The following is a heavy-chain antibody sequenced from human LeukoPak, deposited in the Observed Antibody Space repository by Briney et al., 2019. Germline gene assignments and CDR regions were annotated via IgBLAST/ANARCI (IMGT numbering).Heavy chain of an antibody. CDR3: ARERPTAGIPFDY. CDR1: GFTFSSYS. J-gene: IGHJ4*02. D-gene: IGHD6-13*01. V-gene: IGHV3-21*01. CDR2: ISSSSYI. Sequence: PGGSLRLSCAASGFTFSSYSMNWVRQAPGKGLEWVSSISSSSYIYYADSVKGRFTISRDNAKNSLYLQMNSLRAEDTAVFYCARERPTAGIPFDYWGQGTLVTVSS.